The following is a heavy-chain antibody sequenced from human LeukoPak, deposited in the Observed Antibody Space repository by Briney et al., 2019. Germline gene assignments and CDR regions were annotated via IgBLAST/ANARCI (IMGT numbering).Heavy chain of an antibody. CDR1: GFTFSHFW. D-gene: IGHD2-15*01. CDR3: TREDGYCSGGNCYSYFDS. J-gene: IGHJ4*02. V-gene: IGHV3-7*01. CDR2: IKKTGSET. Sequence: GGSLRLSCAASGFTFSHFWMSWVRQAPGKGLEWVAYIKKTGSETYYVDSVKGRFTITRDNTRNSLFLQMYSLRAEDTAVYFCTREDGYCSGGNCYSYFDSWGQGTLVTVSS.